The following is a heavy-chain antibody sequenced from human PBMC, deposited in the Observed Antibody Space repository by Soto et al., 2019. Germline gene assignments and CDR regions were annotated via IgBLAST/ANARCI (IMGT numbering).Heavy chain of an antibody. J-gene: IGHJ4*02. CDR1: GGTFSSYA. CDR2: IIPIFGTA. D-gene: IGHD6-19*01. V-gene: IGHV1-69*13. CDR3: ARSPSGSGWNYYFDD. Sequence: ASVKVSCKASGGTFSSYAISWVRQAPGQGLEWMGGIIPIFGTANYAQKFQGRVTITADESTSTAYMELSSLRSEDTAVYYCARSPSGSGWNYYFDDWGQGTLVTVSS.